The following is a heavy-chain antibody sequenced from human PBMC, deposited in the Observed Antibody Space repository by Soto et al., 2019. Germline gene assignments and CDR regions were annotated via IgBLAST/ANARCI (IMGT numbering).Heavy chain of an antibody. Sequence: EVQLVESGGGLVKPGESLRLSCAASGFTFSAYTMIWVRQTPGKGLEWVSCISSSSSYIYYAVSVKGRFTISRDNAENSLYLQMNRLRGEDTAVYYCARHRYSGFDSPFLIDSWGQGALVTVSS. CDR2: ISSSSSYI. J-gene: IGHJ4*02. D-gene: IGHD5-12*01. CDR1: GFTFSAYT. CDR3: ARHRYSGFDSPFLIDS. V-gene: IGHV3-21*01.